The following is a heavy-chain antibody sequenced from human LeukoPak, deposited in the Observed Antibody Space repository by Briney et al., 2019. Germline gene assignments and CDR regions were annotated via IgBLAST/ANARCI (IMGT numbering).Heavy chain of an antibody. V-gene: IGHV3-64*01. J-gene: IGHJ4*02. CDR3: ARDYGGSSPFDY. CDR2: ISSNGGST. Sequence: GGSLRLSCAASGFSFSDYAMHWVRQAPGKGLEFVSSISSNGGSTYYGNSVKGRFTISRDNAKNSLYLQMNSLRAEDTAVYYCARDYGGSSPFDYWGQGTLVTVSS. CDR1: GFSFSDYA. D-gene: IGHD4-23*01.